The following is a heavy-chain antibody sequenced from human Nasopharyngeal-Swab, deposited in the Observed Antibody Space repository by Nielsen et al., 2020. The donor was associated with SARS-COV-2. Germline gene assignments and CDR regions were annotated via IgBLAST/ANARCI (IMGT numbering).Heavy chain of an antibody. CDR3: ARQMDYYGSGSPPGY. V-gene: IGHV5-51*01. CDR1: GYSFTSYW. D-gene: IGHD3-10*01. CDR2: IYPGDPDT. J-gene: IGHJ4*02. Sequence: GESLKISCKGSGYSFTSYWIGWVRQMPGKGLEWMGIIYPGDPDTRYSPSFQGQVTISADKSISTAYLQWSSLKASDTAMYYCARQMDYYGSGSPPGYWGQGTLVTVSS.